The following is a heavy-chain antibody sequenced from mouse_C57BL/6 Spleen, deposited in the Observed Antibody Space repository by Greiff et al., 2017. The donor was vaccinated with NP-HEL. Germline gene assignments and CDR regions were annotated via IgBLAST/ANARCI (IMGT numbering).Heavy chain of an antibody. CDR1: GYAFSSSW. CDR2: IYPGDGDT. V-gene: IGHV1-82*01. J-gene: IGHJ1*03. CDR3: ARQGVLPWYFDV. Sequence: QVQLKQSGPELVKPGASVKISCKASGYAFSSSWMNWVKQRPGKGLEWIGRIYPGDGDTNYNGKFKGKATLTADKSSSTAYMQLSSLTSEDSAVYFCARQGVLPWYFDVWGTGTTVTVSS. D-gene: IGHD2-10*01.